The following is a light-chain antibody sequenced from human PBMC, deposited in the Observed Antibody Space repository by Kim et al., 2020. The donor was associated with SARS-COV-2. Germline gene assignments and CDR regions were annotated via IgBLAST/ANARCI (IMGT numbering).Light chain of an antibody. CDR1: SSNIGAGYD. V-gene: IGLV1-40*01. J-gene: IGLJ2*01. Sequence: VTISGTGSSSNIGAGYDVHWYQQLPGTAPRLLIYGNSNRPSGVPDRFSGSQSGTSASLAVTGLQADDEADYYCQSYDSSLSGSVVFGGGTQLTVL. CDR2: GNS. CDR3: QSYDSSLSGSVV.